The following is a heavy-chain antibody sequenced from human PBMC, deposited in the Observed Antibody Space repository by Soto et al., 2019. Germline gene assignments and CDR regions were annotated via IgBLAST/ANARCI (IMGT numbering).Heavy chain of an antibody. V-gene: IGHV4-59*08. CDR2: IYYSGST. CDR3: ARHKGYGEKNWFDP. J-gene: IGHJ5*02. Sequence: PSETLSLTCTVSGGSISSYYWSWIRQPPGKGLEWIGYIYYSGSTNYNPSLKSRVTISVDTSKNQFSLKPSSVTAADTAVYYCARHKGYGEKNWFDPWGQGTLVTVSS. D-gene: IGHD4-17*01. CDR1: GGSISSYY.